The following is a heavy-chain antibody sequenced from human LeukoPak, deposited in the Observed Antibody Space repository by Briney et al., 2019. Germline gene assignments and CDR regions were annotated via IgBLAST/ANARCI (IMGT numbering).Heavy chain of an antibody. CDR3: ARVELLWFGELNWFDP. CDR2: IYHSGGT. V-gene: IGHV4-4*02. D-gene: IGHD3-10*01. Sequence: SGTLSLTCAVSGGSISSSNWWSWVRQPPGKGLEWIGEIYHSGGTNYNPSLKSRVTISVDKSKNQFSLKLSSVTAADTAVYYCARVELLWFGELNWFDPWGQGTLVTVSS. J-gene: IGHJ5*02. CDR1: GGSISSSNW.